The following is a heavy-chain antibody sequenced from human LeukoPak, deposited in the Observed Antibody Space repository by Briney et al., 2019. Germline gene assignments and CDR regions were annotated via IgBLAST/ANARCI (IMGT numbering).Heavy chain of an antibody. CDR1: GYTLTELS. J-gene: IGHJ4*02. V-gene: IGHV1-24*01. Sequence: ASVKVSCKVSGYTLTELSMHWVRQAPGKGLEWMGGFDPEDGETIYAQKFQGRVTMTEDTSTDTAYMELSSLRSEGTAVYYCATSYYYDIRSRPFDYWGQGTLVTVSS. D-gene: IGHD3-22*01. CDR3: ATSYYYDIRSRPFDY. CDR2: FDPEDGET.